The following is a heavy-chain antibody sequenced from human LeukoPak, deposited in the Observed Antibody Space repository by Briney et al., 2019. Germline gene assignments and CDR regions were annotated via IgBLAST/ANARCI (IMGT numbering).Heavy chain of an antibody. CDR1: GGSISSGSYY. Sequence: SQTLSLTCTVSGGSISSGSYYWSWIRQPAGKGLEWIGRIYTSGSTNYNPSLKSRVTISVDTSKNQFSLKLSSVTAADTAVYYCARGWQANWFDPWGQGTLVTVSS. V-gene: IGHV4-61*02. CDR3: ARGWQANWFDP. D-gene: IGHD2-15*01. CDR2: IYTSGST. J-gene: IGHJ5*02.